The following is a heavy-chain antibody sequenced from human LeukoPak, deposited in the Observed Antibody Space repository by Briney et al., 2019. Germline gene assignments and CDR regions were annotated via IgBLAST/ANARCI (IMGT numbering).Heavy chain of an antibody. V-gene: IGHV3-48*01. CDR2: ITGGSNTI. CDR3: ARDRMGGSFDY. J-gene: IGHJ4*02. CDR1: GSTFDIYG. Sequence: PGGSLRLSCAASGSTFDIYGMNWVRQAPGKGLEWVSFITGGSNTIYYADSVKGRFTISRDNARNSLYLQMNSLRVDDTAVYYCARDRMGGSFDYWGQGTLVTVSS. D-gene: IGHD2-15*01.